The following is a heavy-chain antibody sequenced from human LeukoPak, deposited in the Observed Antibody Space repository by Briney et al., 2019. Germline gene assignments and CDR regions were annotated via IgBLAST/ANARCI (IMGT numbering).Heavy chain of an antibody. Sequence: SETLSLTCAVYGGSFSGYYWSWIRQPPGKGLEWIGEINHSGSTNYNPSLKSRVTISVDTSKNQFSLKLSSVTAADTAVYYCASGGRNSSSWYSEVWGGQGTLVTVSS. V-gene: IGHV4-34*01. J-gene: IGHJ4*02. CDR3: ASGGRNSSSWYSEVW. CDR1: GGSFSGYY. CDR2: INHSGST. D-gene: IGHD6-13*01.